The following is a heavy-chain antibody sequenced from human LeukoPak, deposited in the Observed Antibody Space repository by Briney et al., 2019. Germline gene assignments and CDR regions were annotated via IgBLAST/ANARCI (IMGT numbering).Heavy chain of an antibody. CDR1: GFTFINYP. Sequence: GRSLRLSCAASGFTFINYPIHWVRQAPGTGLEWMAVMSYNGNNKYYADSVKGRFTISRDNSKTTLYLQMDRLGPGDTAVYYCARGASGTFSWFDSWGQGTLVTVSS. CDR3: ARGASGTFSWFDS. CDR2: MSYNGNNK. J-gene: IGHJ5*01. D-gene: IGHD1-1*01. V-gene: IGHV3-30-3*01.